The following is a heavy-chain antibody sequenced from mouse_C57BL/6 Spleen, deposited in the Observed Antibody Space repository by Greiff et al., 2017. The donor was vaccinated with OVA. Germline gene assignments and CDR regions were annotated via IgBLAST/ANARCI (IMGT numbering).Heavy chain of an antibody. CDR3: TEAWFAY. V-gene: IGHV14-4*01. CDR2: IDPANGDT. CDR1: GFNIKDDY. J-gene: IGHJ3*01. Sequence: VQLQQPGAELVRPGASVKLSCTASGFNIKDDYMHWVKQRPVQGLEWIGWIDPANGDTDYASKFQGKATITADTSSNTAYMPLSSLTSEDTAVYCGTEAWFAYWGQGTLVTVSA.